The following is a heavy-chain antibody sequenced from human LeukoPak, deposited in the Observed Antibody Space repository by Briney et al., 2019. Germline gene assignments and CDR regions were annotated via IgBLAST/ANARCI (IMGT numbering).Heavy chain of an antibody. CDR3: AKAKFYNLATFDY. Sequence: GGSLRLSCAASGFTFSSYAMSWVRQAPGKGLEWVSMIVSSGAGTSNADSVKGRFTTSRDNSKNTLYLQMNSLRAEDTAVYYCAKAKFYNLATFDYWGQGALVTVSS. J-gene: IGHJ4*02. D-gene: IGHD5-24*01. V-gene: IGHV3-23*01. CDR1: GFTFSSYA. CDR2: IVSSGAGT.